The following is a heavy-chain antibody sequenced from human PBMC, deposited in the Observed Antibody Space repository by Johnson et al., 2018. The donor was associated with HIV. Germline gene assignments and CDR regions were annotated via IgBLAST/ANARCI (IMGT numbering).Heavy chain of an antibody. CDR2: ISYDGSNK. J-gene: IGHJ3*02. CDR1: GFTFNNYP. Sequence: QVQLVESGGGVVQPGRSLRLSCAASGFTFNNYPMHWVRQAPGKGLEWVAVISYDGSNKYYADSVKGRFTISRDNSKNTLYLQMNSLKTEDTAVYYCTTPLVVARRPLAFDIWGQGTMVTVSS. CDR3: TTPLVVARRPLAFDI. D-gene: IGHD2-15*01. V-gene: IGHV3-30*04.